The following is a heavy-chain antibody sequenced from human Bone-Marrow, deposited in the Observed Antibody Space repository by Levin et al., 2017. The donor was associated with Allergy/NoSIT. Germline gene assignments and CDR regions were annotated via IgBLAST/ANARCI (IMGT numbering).Heavy chain of an antibody. CDR1: GGSISNYY. CDR3: ARYGRYGGRDCFPDY. V-gene: IGHV4-59*12. Sequence: SETLSLTCTVSGGSISNYYWGWIRQSPGKGLEWLGHIYYTGTTNYKPSLKGRVTMSLDTSKNQVFLNMKSVTAADTAIYYCARYGRYGGRDCFPDYWGQGALVTVSS. J-gene: IGHJ4*02. D-gene: IGHD2-21*02. CDR2: IYYTGTT.